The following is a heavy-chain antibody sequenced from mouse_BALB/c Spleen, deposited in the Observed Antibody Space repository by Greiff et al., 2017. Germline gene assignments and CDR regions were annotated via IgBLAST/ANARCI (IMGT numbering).Heavy chain of an antibody. CDR3: AREGAYDYDGFAY. CDR1: GYTFTSYV. J-gene: IGHJ3*01. Sequence: EVKLQESGPELVKPGASVKMSCKASGYTFTSYVMHWVKQKPGQGLEWIGYINPYNDGTKYNEKFKGKATLTSDKSSSTAYMELSSLTSEDSAVYYCAREGAYDYDGFAYWGQGTLVTVSA. D-gene: IGHD2-4*01. V-gene: IGHV1-14*01. CDR2: INPYNDGT.